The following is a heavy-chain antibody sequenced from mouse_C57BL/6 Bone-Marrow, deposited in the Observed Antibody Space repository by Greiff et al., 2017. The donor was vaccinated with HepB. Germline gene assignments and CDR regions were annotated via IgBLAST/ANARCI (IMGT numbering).Heavy chain of an antibody. Sequence: QVQLQQPGTELVKPGASVKLSCKASGYTFTSCWMHWVKQRPGQGLEWIGNINPSNGGTNYNEKFKSKATLTVDKSSSTAYMQLSSLTSEDSAVYYCAREELGLHYFDYWGQGTTLTVSS. V-gene: IGHV1-53*01. CDR3: AREELGLHYFDY. CDR2: INPSNGGT. CDR1: GYTFTSCW. D-gene: IGHD4-1*01. J-gene: IGHJ2*01.